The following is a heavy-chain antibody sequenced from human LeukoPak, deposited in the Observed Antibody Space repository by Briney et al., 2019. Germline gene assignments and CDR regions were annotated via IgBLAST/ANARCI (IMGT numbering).Heavy chain of an antibody. J-gene: IGHJ3*02. D-gene: IGHD3-9*01. CDR2: ISSSSSYI. CDR3: AREPYYDILTGYYGEAFDI. CDR1: GFTVSSNY. Sequence: PGGSLRLSCAASGFTVSSNYMSWVRQAPGKGLEWVSSISSSSSYIYYADSVKGRFTISRDNAKNSLYLQMNSLRAEDTAVYYCAREPYYDILTGYYGEAFDIWGQGTMVTVSS. V-gene: IGHV3-21*01.